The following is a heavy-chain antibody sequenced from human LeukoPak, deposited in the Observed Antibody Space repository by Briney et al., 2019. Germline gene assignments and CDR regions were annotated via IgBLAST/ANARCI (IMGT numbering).Heavy chain of an antibody. J-gene: IGHJ4*02. CDR1: GGSISSYY. Sequence: PSETLSLTCTVSGGSISSYYWSWIRQPPGKGLEWIGYIYYSGSTKYNPSLKSRATISVDTSKNQCSLKLSSVTAADTAVYYCARGVGDSSGYYYSGFDYWGQGTLVTVSS. CDR2: IYYSGST. V-gene: IGHV4-59*01. D-gene: IGHD3-22*01. CDR3: ARGVGDSSGYYYSGFDY.